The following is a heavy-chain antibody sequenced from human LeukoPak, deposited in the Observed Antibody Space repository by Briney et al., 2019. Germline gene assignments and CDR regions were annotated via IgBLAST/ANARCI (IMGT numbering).Heavy chain of an antibody. CDR2: ISAYNGNT. J-gene: IGHJ6*03. D-gene: IGHD2/OR15-2a*01. CDR3: ARAAVYGGYYYYYMDV. Sequence: ASVKVSCKASGYTFTSYGISWVRQAPGQGLEWMGWISAYNGNTNYAQKLQGRVTMTTDTSTSTAYMELRSLRSDDTAVYCCARAAVYGGYYYYYMDVWGKGTTVTVSS. CDR1: GYTFTSYG. V-gene: IGHV1-18*01.